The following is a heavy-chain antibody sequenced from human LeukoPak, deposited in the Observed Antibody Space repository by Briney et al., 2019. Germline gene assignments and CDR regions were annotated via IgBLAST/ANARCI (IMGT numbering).Heavy chain of an antibody. CDR2: IIPIFGTA. V-gene: IGHV1-69*13. Sequence: GASVKVSCKASGGTFSSYAINWVRQAPGQGLEWMGGIIPIFGTANYAQKFQGRVTITADESTSTAYLELSSLRSEDTAVYYCARGRSYSSSWYTPYFDFWGQGTLVTVSS. J-gene: IGHJ4*02. CDR3: ARGRSYSSSWYTPYFDF. D-gene: IGHD6-13*01. CDR1: GGTFSSYA.